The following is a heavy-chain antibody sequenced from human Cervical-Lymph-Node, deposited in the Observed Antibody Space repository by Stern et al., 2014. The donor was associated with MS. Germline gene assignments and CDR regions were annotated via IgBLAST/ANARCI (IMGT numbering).Heavy chain of an antibody. CDR3: ATREKTTIVDYYYCMDV. D-gene: IGHD5-24*01. CDR2: IMPMFRTA. J-gene: IGHJ6*02. Sequence: QVQLVQSGAEVKKPGSSLKVSCKASGGTFSSYAISWVRLAPGQGLEWMGGIMPMFRTANYAQKFLGRATITADESSTTVYMEQSILRSEDTAVYYCATREKTTIVDYYYCMDVWGQGTTVTVSS. V-gene: IGHV1-69*01. CDR1: GGTFSSYA.